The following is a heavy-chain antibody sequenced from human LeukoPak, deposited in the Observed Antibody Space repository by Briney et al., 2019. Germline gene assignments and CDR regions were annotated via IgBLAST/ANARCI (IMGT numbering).Heavy chain of an antibody. CDR2: ISGSGGST. CDR1: GFTFSSYA. D-gene: IGHD2-15*01. Sequence: GGSLRLSCAASGFTFSSYAMSWVRQAPGKGLEWVSAISGSGGSTYYADSVKGRFTISRDNSKNTLYLQMNSLRAEDTAVYYCAKGYCSGGSCYSLFYYFDYWGQGTLVTVSS. CDR3: AKGYCSGGSCYSLFYYFDY. J-gene: IGHJ4*02. V-gene: IGHV3-23*01.